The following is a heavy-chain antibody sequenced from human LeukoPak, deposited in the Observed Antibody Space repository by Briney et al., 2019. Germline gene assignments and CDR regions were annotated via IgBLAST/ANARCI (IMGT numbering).Heavy chain of an antibody. CDR3: AGFFYDNSGDAFDI. Sequence: ASVKVSCKACGGSFTFTSHAISWVRQAPGQGLEWVGGLIPIYGSSNYAQKFQGRVTITSDESTRPVYMELGSLRPEDSAVYYCAGFFYDNSGDAFDIWGQGATVTVSS. J-gene: IGHJ3*02. CDR2: LIPIYGSS. V-gene: IGHV1-69*13. D-gene: IGHD3-22*01. CDR1: GGSFTFTSHA.